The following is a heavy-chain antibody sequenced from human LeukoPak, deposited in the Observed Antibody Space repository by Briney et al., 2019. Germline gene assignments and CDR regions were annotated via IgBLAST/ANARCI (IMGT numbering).Heavy chain of an antibody. Sequence: GGSLRLSCAASGFTFSSYGMHWVRQAPGKVLEWVAIISHDGSKKYYADSVKGRFTISRDNSKNTLYLQMNSLRAEDTAVYYCARARDTAMVTVLGYWGQGTLVTVSS. CDR2: ISHDGSKK. V-gene: IGHV3-30*03. CDR3: ARARDTAMVTVLGY. CDR1: GFTFSSYG. J-gene: IGHJ4*02. D-gene: IGHD5-18*01.